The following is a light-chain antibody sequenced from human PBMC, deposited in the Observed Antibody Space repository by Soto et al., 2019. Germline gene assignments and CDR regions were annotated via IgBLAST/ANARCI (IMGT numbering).Light chain of an antibody. CDR3: SSYAGSNNWV. CDR1: SSDVGDYNY. J-gene: IGLJ3*02. CDR2: EVN. V-gene: IGLV2-8*01. Sequence: QSALTQPPSASGSPGQSVTISCTGTSSDVGDYNYVSWYQQHPGKAPKLMIYEVNKRPSGVPDRFSGSKSGNTASLTASGLQAEDESDYYCSSYAGSNNWVFGGGTKLTVL.